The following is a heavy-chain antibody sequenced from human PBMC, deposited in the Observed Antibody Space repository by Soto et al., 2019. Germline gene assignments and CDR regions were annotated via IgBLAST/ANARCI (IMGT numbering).Heavy chain of an antibody. J-gene: IGHJ5*02. V-gene: IGHV4-59*01. CDR3: ASALYCSGGSCSFDP. CDR1: SDSMSSSY. D-gene: IGHD2-15*01. CDR2: IYYTGST. Sequence: PSETLSLTCTVSSDSMSSSYWSWIRQPPGKGLEWIGFIYYTGSTSYNPSLKSRVTISLDTSKNQFSLKLSSVTAADTAVYYCASALYCSGGSCSFDPWGQGTLVTV.